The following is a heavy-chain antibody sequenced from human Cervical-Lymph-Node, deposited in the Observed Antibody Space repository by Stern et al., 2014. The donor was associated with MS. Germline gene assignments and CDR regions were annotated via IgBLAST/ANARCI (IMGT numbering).Heavy chain of an antibody. D-gene: IGHD6-6*01. Sequence: EVQLVESGGGLVQPGRSLRLSCATSGFIFDDYGMHWVRQAPGKCLELVSGISWHSGDIDYAASVKSRFTIYRDNAREVLDLPMNSRRVEDPAFYYCFKDGLRIASRPYHWFDSWGQGTLVTVSS. V-gene: IGHV3-9*01. CDR2: ISWHSGDI. CDR1: GFIFDDYG. J-gene: IGHJ5*01. CDR3: FKDGLRIASRPYHWFDS.